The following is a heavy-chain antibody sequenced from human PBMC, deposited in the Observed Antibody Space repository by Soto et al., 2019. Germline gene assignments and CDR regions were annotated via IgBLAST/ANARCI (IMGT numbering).Heavy chain of an antibody. J-gene: IGHJ4*02. CDR3: ARDAAHSGYDYFDY. CDR1: GGSISSYY. V-gene: IGHV4-59*01. D-gene: IGHD5-12*01. CDR2: IYYSGST. Sequence: SETLSLTCTVSGGSISSYYWSWIRQPPGKGLEWIGYIYYSGSTNYNPSLKSRVTISVDTPKNQFSLKLSSVTAADTAVYYCARDAAHSGYDYFDYWGQGTLVTVSS.